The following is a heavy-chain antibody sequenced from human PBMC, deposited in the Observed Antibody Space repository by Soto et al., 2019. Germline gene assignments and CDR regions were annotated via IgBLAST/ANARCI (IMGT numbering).Heavy chain of an antibody. Sequence: EVQLVESGGGLVQPGESLRLSCAASGFTFSSYSMNWVRQAPGKGLEWVSYISSRSNTIYYADSVKGRFTISRDNAKNSLYLQMNSLRAEDTAVYYCARDRSSGYTDGVDYWGQGTLVTVSS. J-gene: IGHJ4*02. CDR3: ARDRSSGYTDGVDY. D-gene: IGHD3-22*01. CDR2: ISSRSNTI. CDR1: GFTFSSYS. V-gene: IGHV3-48*01.